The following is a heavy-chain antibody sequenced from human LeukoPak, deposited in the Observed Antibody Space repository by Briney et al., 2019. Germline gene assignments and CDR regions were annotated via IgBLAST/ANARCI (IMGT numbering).Heavy chain of an antibody. D-gene: IGHD3-10*01. V-gene: IGHV1-18*04. CDR1: GYTFTSYG. CDR3: ARDWMVRGRTPNYFDY. J-gene: IGHJ4*02. Sequence: GASVKVSCKASGYTFTSYGISWVRQAPGRGLEWMGWISAYNGNTNYAQKLQGRVTMTTDTSTSTAYMELRSLRSDDTAVYYCARDWMVRGRTPNYFDYWGQGTLVTVSS. CDR2: ISAYNGNT.